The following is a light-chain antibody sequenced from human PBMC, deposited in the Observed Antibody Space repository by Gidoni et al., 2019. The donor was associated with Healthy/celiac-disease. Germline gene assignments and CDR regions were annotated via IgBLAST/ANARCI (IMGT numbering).Light chain of an antibody. CDR3: QQYGSSPPVT. CDR1: QSVSSSY. CDR2: GAS. V-gene: IGKV3-20*01. J-gene: IGKJ5*01. Sequence: IVLTQSPGTLSLSPGDRATLSCRASQSVSSSYLAWYQQKPGQAPRLLIYGASSRATGIPDRFSGSGSGTAFTLPISRLEPEDFAVYYCQQYGSSPPVTFGQGTRLEIK.